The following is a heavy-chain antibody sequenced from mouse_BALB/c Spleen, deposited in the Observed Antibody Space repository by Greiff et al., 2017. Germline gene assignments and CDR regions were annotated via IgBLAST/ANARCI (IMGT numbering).Heavy chain of an antibody. D-gene: IGHD2-4*01. CDR2: IYPGDGDT. CDR3: ATYDYDSFAY. CDR1: GYAFSSYW. V-gene: IGHV1-80*01. Sequence: VQLQQSGAELVRPGSSVKISCKASGYAFSSYWMNWVKQRPGQGLEWIGQIYPGDGDTNYNGKFKGKATLTADKSSSTAYMQLSSLTSEDTAVYYCATYDYDSFAYWGQGTLVTVSA. J-gene: IGHJ3*01.